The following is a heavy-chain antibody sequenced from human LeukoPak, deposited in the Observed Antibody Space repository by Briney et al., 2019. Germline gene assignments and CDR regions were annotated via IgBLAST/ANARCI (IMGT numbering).Heavy chain of an antibody. Sequence: PSETLSLTCTLSGGSLSRFYWSWLRPPPGKGLEWVGYIYYSGSHKYKPSLKSRFTISVDTPKKQFSLKQSSVPAADQPVFYCARGGYYGSGNDFRFDRWGQGTLVTVYS. CDR3: ARGGYYGSGNDFRFDR. CDR2: IYYSGSH. J-gene: IGHJ5*02. D-gene: IGHD3-10*01. V-gene: IGHV4-59*01. CDR1: GGSLSRFY.